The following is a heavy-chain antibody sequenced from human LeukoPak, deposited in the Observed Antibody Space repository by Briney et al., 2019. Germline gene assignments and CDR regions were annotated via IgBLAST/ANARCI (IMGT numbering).Heavy chain of an antibody. CDR1: GGSISSSSYY. D-gene: IGHD3-10*01. Sequence: SETLSLTCTVSGGSISSSSYYWGWIRQPPGKGLEWIGSIYYSGSTNYNPSLKSRVTISVDTSKNQFSLKLSSVTAADTAVYYCASITMVRGATIDYWGQGTLVTVSS. V-gene: IGHV4-39*01. J-gene: IGHJ4*02. CDR3: ASITMVRGATIDY. CDR2: IYYSGST.